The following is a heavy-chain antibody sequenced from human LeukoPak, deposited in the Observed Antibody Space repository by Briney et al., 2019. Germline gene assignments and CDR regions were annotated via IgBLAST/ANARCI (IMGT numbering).Heavy chain of an antibody. J-gene: IGHJ4*02. Sequence: PGGSLRHSCAASGFSFSSYAMHWVRQAPGKGLEWVALISYDGSNKYYADSVKGRFTISRDNSKNTLYLQMNSLRAEDTAVYYCASTGSYWGQGTLVTVSS. CDR2: ISYDGSNK. CDR3: ASTGSY. CDR1: GFSFSSYA. D-gene: IGHD1-26*01. V-gene: IGHV3-30*04.